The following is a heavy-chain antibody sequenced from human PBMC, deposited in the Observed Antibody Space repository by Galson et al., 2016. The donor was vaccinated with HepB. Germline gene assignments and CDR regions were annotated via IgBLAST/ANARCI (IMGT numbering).Heavy chain of an antibody. V-gene: IGHV3-74*01. D-gene: IGHD3-10*01. CDR1: GFTFSNYW. J-gene: IGHJ5*02. CDR3: ARDRIIMLRGVTNWLDP. CDR2: IKTDGSIT. Sequence: SLRLSCAASGFTFSNYWMYWVRQAPGKGLVWVSRIKTDGSITGYADSVKGRFTISRDNAKNSLYLQMNSLRAEDTAMYYCARDRIIMLRGVTNWLDPWGQGTLVTVSS.